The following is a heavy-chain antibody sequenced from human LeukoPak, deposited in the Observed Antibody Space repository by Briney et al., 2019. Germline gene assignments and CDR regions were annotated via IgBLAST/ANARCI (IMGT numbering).Heavy chain of an antibody. V-gene: IGHV3-23*01. Sequence: GGSLRLSCAASGFTFRSYDMSWVRQAPGKGLEWVSGLSGSGDTTYYADSVKGRFTISRDNSKNTLYLQMNSLRAEDTAVYYCARARRQPDAFDIWGQGAMVTVSS. CDR2: LSGSGDTT. J-gene: IGHJ3*02. CDR1: GFTFRSYD. CDR3: ARARRQPDAFDI. D-gene: IGHD6-13*01.